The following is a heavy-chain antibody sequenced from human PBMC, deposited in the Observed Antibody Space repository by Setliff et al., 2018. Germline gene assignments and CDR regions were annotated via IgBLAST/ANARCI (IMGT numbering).Heavy chain of an antibody. J-gene: IGHJ5*01. Sequence: PSEPLSLTCSVSGGSITSRSYYWGWIRQSPGKGLEWLGTIYYSGTTYYNSSLRSRVSISTDTSKNEFSLRLSSVTAADTAVYYCVKPTWAGEVSSPFAFWFESWGQGTLVTVSS. CDR1: GGSITSRSYY. CDR2: IYYSGTT. CDR3: VKPTWAGEVSSPFAFWFES. D-gene: IGHD3-3*01. V-gene: IGHV4-39*01.